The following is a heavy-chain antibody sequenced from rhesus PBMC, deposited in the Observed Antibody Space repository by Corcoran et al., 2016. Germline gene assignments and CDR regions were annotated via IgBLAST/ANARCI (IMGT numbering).Heavy chain of an antibody. CDR3: AREDCTGSGCYAIYGLDS. J-gene: IGHJ6*01. CDR1: GGSISSNY. Sequence: QVQLQESGPGLAKPSETLSLTCAVSGGSISSNYWSWIRQPPGKGLECIGYIYGSSGSTYYNPPLKSRVTISTDTSKNQFSLKLSSVTAADTAVYYCAREDCTGSGCYAIYGLDSWGQGVVVTVSS. D-gene: IGHD2-21*01. V-gene: IGHV4-165*01. CDR2: IYGSSGST.